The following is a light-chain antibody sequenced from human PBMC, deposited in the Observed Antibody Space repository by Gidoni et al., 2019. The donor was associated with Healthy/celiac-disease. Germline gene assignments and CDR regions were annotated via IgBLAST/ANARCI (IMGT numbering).Light chain of an antibody. CDR1: QGISSY. CDR3: QQYYSYLGIT. J-gene: IGKJ3*01. Sequence: AIRMTQSPSSLSASTGDRVTINCRASQGISSYLAWYQQKPGKAPKLLLYAASTLQSGVPSRFSGSGSGTDFTLTISCLQSEDFATYFCQQYYSYLGITFGPGTKVDIK. CDR2: AAS. V-gene: IGKV1-8*01.